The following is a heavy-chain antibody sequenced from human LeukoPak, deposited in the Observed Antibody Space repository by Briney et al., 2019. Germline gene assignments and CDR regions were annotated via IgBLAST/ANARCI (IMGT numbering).Heavy chain of an antibody. CDR2: IYHSGST. CDR3: ARDGRGSRISWFDP. J-gene: IGHJ5*02. CDR1: GYSISSGYY. D-gene: IGHD3-10*01. Sequence: PSETLSLTCTVSGYSISSGYYWGWIRQSPGKGLEWIGSIYHSGSTYYNPSLKSRVTISVDTSKNQFSLKLSSVTAADTAVYYCARDGRGSRISWFDPWGQGTLVIVSS. V-gene: IGHV4-38-2*02.